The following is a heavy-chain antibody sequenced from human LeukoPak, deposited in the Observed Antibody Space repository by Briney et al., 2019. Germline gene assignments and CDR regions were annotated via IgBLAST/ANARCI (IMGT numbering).Heavy chain of an antibody. Sequence: GGSLRLSCAASGFTFTNYAMTWVRQAPGKGLEWVSSIKASGDGTYYADSVKGRFTISRDNAKNSLYLQMNSLRAEDTAVYYCARYCGGDCPHAGNAFDIWGQGTMVTVSS. V-gene: IGHV3-23*01. J-gene: IGHJ3*02. CDR2: IKASGDGT. D-gene: IGHD2-21*02. CDR1: GFTFTNYA. CDR3: ARYCGGDCPHAGNAFDI.